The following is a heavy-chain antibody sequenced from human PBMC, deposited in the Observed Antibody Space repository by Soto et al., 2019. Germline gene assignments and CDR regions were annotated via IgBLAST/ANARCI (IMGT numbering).Heavy chain of an antibody. CDR2: IYHSGST. J-gene: IGHJ4*02. D-gene: IGHD1-26*01. CDR3: ARVISPIEGATTPSYYLDY. CDR1: GGSISSGGYS. V-gene: IGHV4-30-2*05. Sequence: TLSLTCAVSGGSISSGGYSWNWIRQPLGKGLEWIGYIYHSGSTYYNPSLKSRVTISVDTSKNQFSLKLSSVTAADTAVYYCARVISPIEGATTPSYYLDYWGQGNLDTVSS.